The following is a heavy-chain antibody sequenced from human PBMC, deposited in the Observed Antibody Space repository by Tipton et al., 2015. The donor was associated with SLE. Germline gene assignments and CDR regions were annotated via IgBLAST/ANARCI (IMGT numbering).Heavy chain of an antibody. CDR1: GGSISNYY. Sequence: TLSLTCTVSGGSISNYYWSWIRQAPGKGLEWIGYISYGGNTNYNPSLKSRVTISVDTSKNEVYLDMGSVTAADTAMYYCSRHCPLYSFVYWGQGSLVTVSS. J-gene: IGHJ4*02. CDR3: SRHCPLYSFVY. D-gene: IGHD3-10*01. CDR2: ISYGGNT. V-gene: IGHV4-59*08.